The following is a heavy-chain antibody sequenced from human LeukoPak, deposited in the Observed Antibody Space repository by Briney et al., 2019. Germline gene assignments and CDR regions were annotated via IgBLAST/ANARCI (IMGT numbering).Heavy chain of an antibody. D-gene: IGHD6-13*01. CDR3: ARDTQYSSSYYWFDP. J-gene: IGHJ5*02. CDR1: GGSISSSSYY. Sequence: SETLSLTCTVSGGSISSSSYYWGWIRQPPGKGLEWIGSIYYSGSTYYNPSLKSRVTISVDTSKNQFSLKLSSVTAADTAVYYCARDTQYSSSYYWFDPWGQGTLVTVSS. V-gene: IGHV4-39*07. CDR2: IYYSGST.